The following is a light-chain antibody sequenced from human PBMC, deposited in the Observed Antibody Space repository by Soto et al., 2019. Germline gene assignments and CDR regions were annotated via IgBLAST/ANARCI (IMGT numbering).Light chain of an antibody. CDR1: QTISSW. CDR2: KAS. Sequence: IPMTQSPYTLSGSVGDRVTITFRSSQTISSWLAWYQQKPGKAPKLLIYKASTLKSGVPSRFSGSGSGTEFTLTISSLQPDDFATYYCQHYNSYSEAFGQGTKVELK. CDR3: QHYNSYSEA. J-gene: IGKJ1*01. V-gene: IGKV1-5*03.